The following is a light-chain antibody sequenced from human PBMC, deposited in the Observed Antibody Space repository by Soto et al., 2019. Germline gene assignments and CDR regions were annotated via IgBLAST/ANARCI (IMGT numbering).Light chain of an antibody. J-gene: IGKJ5*01. CDR1: QSISSY. CDR2: AAS. CDR3: QQSYSTPIT. Sequence: SPSSLSSSLGDRVTITFRASQSISSYLNWYQQKPGKAPKLLIYAASSLQSGVPSRFSGSGSGTDFTLTISSLQPEDFATYYCQQSYSTPITFGQGTRLEIK. V-gene: IGKV1-39*01.